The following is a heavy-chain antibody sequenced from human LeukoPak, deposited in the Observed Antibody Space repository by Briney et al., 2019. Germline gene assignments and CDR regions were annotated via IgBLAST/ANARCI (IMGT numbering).Heavy chain of an antibody. CDR3: AKDVVLSGWDFVH. J-gene: IGHJ1*01. D-gene: IGHD6-19*01. V-gene: IGHV3-23*01. CDR2: IRGDAGST. CDR1: GFTFSSYA. Sequence: GGSLRLSCAASGFTFSSYAMTWVRQAPGKGLEWVSSIRGDAGSTYYADSVRGRFTISRDNSKNTVYPQMNSLRAEGTAVYYCAKDVVLSGWDFVHWGQGTLVTVSS.